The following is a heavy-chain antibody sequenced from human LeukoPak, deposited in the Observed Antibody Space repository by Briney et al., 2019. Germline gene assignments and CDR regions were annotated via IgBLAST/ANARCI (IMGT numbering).Heavy chain of an antibody. D-gene: IGHD6-13*01. CDR3: ARDPTAGTSFDY. J-gene: IGHJ4*02. CDR1: GFTFSSYE. Sequence: GGSLRLSCAASGFTFSSYEMNWVRQAPGKGLEWVSYISSSSSYIYYADSVRGRFTISRDNAKNSLYLQMNSLRAEDTAVYYCARDPTAGTSFDYWGQGTLVTVSS. CDR2: ISSSSSYI. V-gene: IGHV3-21*05.